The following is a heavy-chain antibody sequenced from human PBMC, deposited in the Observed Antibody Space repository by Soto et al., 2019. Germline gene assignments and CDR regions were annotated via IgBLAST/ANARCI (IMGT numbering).Heavy chain of an antibody. V-gene: IGHV3-23*01. J-gene: IGHJ4*02. CDR1: GFTFSSYA. CDR2: ISGTGGNT. D-gene: IGHD5-12*01. CDR3: ARDAELDGYLG. Sequence: PGGSLRLSCAASGFTFSSYAMTWVRQAPGKGLEWVSTISGTGGNTYYADSVKGRFTISRDNSKNSLYLQMNSLRAEDTAVYYCARDAELDGYLGWGQGTLVTVSS.